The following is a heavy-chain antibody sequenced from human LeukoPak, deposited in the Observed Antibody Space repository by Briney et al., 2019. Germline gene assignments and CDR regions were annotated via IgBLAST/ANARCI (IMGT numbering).Heavy chain of an antibody. CDR2: IYTSGST. D-gene: IGHD3-3*01. CDR3: ARTGLASKTYYDFWSGFFQH. Sequence: SQTLSLTCTVSGGSISSGSYYWSWIRQPAGKGLEWIGGIYTSGSTNYNPSLKSRVTISVDTSTNQFSLKLSSVTAADTAVYYCARTGLASKTYYDFWSGFFQHWGQGTLVTVSS. CDR1: GGSISSGSYY. J-gene: IGHJ1*01. V-gene: IGHV4-61*02.